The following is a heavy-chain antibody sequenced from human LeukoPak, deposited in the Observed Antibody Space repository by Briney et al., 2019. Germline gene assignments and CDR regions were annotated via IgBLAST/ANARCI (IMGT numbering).Heavy chain of an antibody. CDR2: IYYSGST. D-gene: IGHD3-22*01. CDR1: GGSISSYY. Sequence: SETLSLTCTVSGGSISSYYWSWLRQPPGKGLEWNAYIYYSGSTSYNPSLKSRVTISVDTSKNQFSLKLSSVTAADTAVYYCARGGDYYDSSRLTDYHYYMNVWGKGTTVTVSS. J-gene: IGHJ6*03. V-gene: IGHV4-59*01. CDR3: ARGGDYYDSSRLTDYHYYMNV.